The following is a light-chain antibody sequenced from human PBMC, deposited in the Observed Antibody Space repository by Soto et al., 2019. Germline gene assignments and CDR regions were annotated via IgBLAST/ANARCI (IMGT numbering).Light chain of an antibody. CDR3: QTWDSSTYV. CDR1: KLGDKH. J-gene: IGLJ1*01. CDR2: RDA. V-gene: IGLV3-1*01. Sequence: SYELTKPPSVSVSPGQTASITCSGNKLGDKHACWYQQKPGQSPVLVIYRDAKRPSGIPERFSGSTSGNTATLTISGTQAMDEADYYCQTWDSSTYVFGTGTKLTVL.